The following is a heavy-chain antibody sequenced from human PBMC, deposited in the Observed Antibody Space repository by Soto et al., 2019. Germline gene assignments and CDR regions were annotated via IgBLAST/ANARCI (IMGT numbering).Heavy chain of an antibody. D-gene: IGHD6-19*01. V-gene: IGHV3-30-3*01. CDR2: ISYDGSNK. CDR1: GFTFSSYA. CDR3: ARDRLERGSGWYFGRNYYYGMDV. Sequence: QVQLVESGGGVVQPGRSLRLSCAASGFTFSSYAMHWVRQAPGKGLEWVAVISYDGSNKYYADSVKGRFTSSRDNSKNTLYLQMNSLRAEDTAVYYCARDRLERGSGWYFGRNYYYGMDVWGQGTTVTVSS. J-gene: IGHJ6*02.